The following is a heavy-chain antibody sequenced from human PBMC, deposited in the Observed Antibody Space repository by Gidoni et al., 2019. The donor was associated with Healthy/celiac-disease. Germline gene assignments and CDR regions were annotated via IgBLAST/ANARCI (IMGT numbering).Heavy chain of an antibody. CDR3: ARATGEVAGTSFDY. Sequence: QVQLQESGPGLVKPSQTLSLTCTVSGGSIRSGVYYWSWIRQHPGKGLEWIGYIYYSGSTYYNPSLKSRVTISVDTSKNQFSLKLSSVTAADTAVYYCARATGEVAGTSFDYWGQGTLVTVSS. D-gene: IGHD3-10*01. CDR2: IYYSGST. V-gene: IGHV4-31*03. J-gene: IGHJ4*02. CDR1: GGSIRSGVYY.